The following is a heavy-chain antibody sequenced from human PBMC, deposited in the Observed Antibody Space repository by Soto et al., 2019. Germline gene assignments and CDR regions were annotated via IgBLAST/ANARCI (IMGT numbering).Heavy chain of an antibody. J-gene: IGHJ4*02. Sequence: QVQLVESGGGAVQPGRSLRLSCAASGFTFSNNGIHWVRQAPGKGLEWVAVISSDGINKYYADSVKGRSTISRDNSKNTLFLQMSSLRVEDTAVYYCAVDIYGGSSRFDYWGQGTLVTVSS. CDR1: GFTFSNNG. CDR2: ISSDGINK. D-gene: IGHD2-15*01. CDR3: AVDIYGGSSRFDY. V-gene: IGHV3-30*03.